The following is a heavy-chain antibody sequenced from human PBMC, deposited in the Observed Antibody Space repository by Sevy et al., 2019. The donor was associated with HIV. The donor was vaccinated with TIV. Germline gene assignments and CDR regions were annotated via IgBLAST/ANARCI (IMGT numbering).Heavy chain of an antibody. CDR3: AKGYGSGSPPDY. CDR2: ISGSGGST. J-gene: IGHJ4*02. V-gene: IGHV3-23*01. D-gene: IGHD3-10*01. CDR1: GFIFNSYA. Sequence: GGSLRLSCAASGFIFNSYAMSWVRQAPGKGLEWVSSISGSGGSTYYADSVKGRFTISRDNFRKMVDLQVNTLGAEDTAVYYCAKGYGSGSPPDYWGQGTLVTVSS.